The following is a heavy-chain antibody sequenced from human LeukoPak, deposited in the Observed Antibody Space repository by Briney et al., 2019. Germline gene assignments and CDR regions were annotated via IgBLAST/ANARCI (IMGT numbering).Heavy chain of an antibody. D-gene: IGHD3-9*01. Sequence: GGSLRLSCEASGFTFTTYSMTWVRQAPGKGLEWVSAISGSGGSTYYADSVKGRFTISRDNSKNTLYLQMNSLRAEDTAVYYCAKNLLRYFDWLSPFDYWGQGTLVTVSS. V-gene: IGHV3-23*01. CDR1: GFTFTTYS. CDR2: ISGSGGST. J-gene: IGHJ4*02. CDR3: AKNLLRYFDWLSPFDY.